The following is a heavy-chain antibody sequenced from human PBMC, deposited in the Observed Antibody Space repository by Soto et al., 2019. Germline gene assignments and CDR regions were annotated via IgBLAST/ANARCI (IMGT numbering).Heavy chain of an antibody. D-gene: IGHD3-22*01. Sequence: PETLSLTCTVSAGSLNSYYCTWIRQSPGKGLEWIGYVSSTGSTNYNPSLKSRLTMSLDTSTNEVSLSLTSVTAADAAVYFCARFSPPRKSYDSNPGWFDPWCQGIMVT. J-gene: IGHJ5*02. CDR3: ARFSPPRKSYDSNPGWFDP. CDR2: VSSTGST. CDR1: AGSLNSYY. V-gene: IGHV4-59*01.